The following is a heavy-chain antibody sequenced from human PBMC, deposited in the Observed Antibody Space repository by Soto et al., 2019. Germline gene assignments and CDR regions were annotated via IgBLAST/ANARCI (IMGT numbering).Heavy chain of an antibody. Sequence: GASVKVSCKASGYTFTSYYMHWVRQAPGQGLEWMGIINPSGGSTSYAQKFQGRVTMTRDTSTSTVYMELSSLRSEDTAVYYCARDFRHYDYIWGSPVVWGQGTLVTVSS. CDR3: ARDFRHYDYIWGSPVV. D-gene: IGHD3-16*01. V-gene: IGHV1-46*03. J-gene: IGHJ4*02. CDR2: INPSGGST. CDR1: GYTFTSYY.